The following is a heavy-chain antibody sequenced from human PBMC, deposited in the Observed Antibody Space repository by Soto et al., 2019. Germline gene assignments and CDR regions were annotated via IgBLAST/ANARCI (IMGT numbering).Heavy chain of an antibody. V-gene: IGHV3-53*01. CDR3: ARNYYDSGGGFDY. Sequence: PGGSLRLSCAASGFTVSSNYMSWVRQAPGKGLEWVSVIYSGGSTYYADSVKGRFIISRDNSKYTLYLQMNSLRADDMAVYYCARNYYDSGGGFDYWGQGTLVTVSS. CDR2: IYSGGST. J-gene: IGHJ4*02. CDR1: GFTVSSNY. D-gene: IGHD3-22*01.